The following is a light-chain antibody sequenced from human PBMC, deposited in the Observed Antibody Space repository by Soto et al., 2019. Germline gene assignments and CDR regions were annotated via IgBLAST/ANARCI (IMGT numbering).Light chain of an antibody. CDR3: QQYNNWPPIT. J-gene: IGKJ5*01. CDR2: YAS. V-gene: IGKV3-15*01. CDR1: QSVRNN. Sequence: EIMMTQSPANLSVSPGERATLSCRASQSVRNNLAWYQQKPGQAPRLLIYYASTRATGIPARFSGSGSGTEFTLTISSIQSEDFALYYCQQYNNWPPITFGQGTRLEIK.